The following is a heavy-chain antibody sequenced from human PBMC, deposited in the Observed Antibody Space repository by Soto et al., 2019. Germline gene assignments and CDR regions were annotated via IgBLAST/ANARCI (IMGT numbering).Heavy chain of an antibody. D-gene: IGHD2-2*01. J-gene: IGHJ4*02. CDR3: ASHLYCSSTSCYGGGDYGDYRPLYFDY. CDR1: GFTFSSYW. V-gene: IGHV3-7*01. Sequence: EVQLVESGGGLVQPGGSLRLSCAASGFTFSSYWMSWVRQAPGKGLEWVANIKQDGSEKYYVDSVKGRFTISRDNAKNSLYLQMNSLRAEDTAVYYCASHLYCSSTSCYGGGDYGDYRPLYFDYWGQGTLVTVSS. CDR2: IKQDGSEK.